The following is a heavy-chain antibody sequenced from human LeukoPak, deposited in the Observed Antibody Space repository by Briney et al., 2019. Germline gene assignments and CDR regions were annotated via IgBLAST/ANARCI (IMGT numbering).Heavy chain of an antibody. J-gene: IGHJ5*02. CDR2: LHSSGTT. Sequence: QPGGSLRLSCAASGFTVSSNYMSWVRQAPGKGLEWVSILHSSGTTYYADSVKGRFTISRDNAKNSLYLQMNSLRAEDTAVYYCAREGAMVRGVYNWFDPWGQGTLVTVSS. D-gene: IGHD3-10*01. CDR1: GFTVSSNY. V-gene: IGHV3-53*01. CDR3: AREGAMVRGVYNWFDP.